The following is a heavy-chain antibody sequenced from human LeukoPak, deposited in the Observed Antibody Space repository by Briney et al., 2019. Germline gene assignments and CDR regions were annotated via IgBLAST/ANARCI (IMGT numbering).Heavy chain of an antibody. J-gene: IGHJ4*02. V-gene: IGHV3-23*01. Sequence: PGGSLRLSCAASGFTFSSYAMSWVRQAPGKGLEWVSGISGSGGSTDYADSVKGRFTISRDNSKNTLYLQMNSLRAEDTAFYYCAIEIAAVGEPYFDYWGQGTLVTVST. CDR3: AIEIAAVGEPYFDY. D-gene: IGHD6-13*01. CDR2: ISGSGGST. CDR1: GFTFSSYA.